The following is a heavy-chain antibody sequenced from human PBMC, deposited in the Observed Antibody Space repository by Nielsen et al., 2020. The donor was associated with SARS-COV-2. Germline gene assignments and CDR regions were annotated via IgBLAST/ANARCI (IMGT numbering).Heavy chain of an antibody. CDR2: ISYDGSNK. V-gene: IGHV3-30-3*01. Sequence: GESLKISCAASGFTFDDYAMHWVRQAPGKGLEWVAVISYDGSNKYYADSVKGRFTISRDNSKNTLYLQMNSLRAEDTAVYYCARGGGSYFDYWGQGTLVTVSS. D-gene: IGHD1-26*01. J-gene: IGHJ4*02. CDR3: ARGGGSYFDY. CDR1: GFTFDDYA.